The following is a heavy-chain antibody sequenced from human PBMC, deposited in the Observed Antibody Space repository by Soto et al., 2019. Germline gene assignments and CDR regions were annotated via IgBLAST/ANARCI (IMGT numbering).Heavy chain of an antibody. Sequence: EVYLLESGGDLVQPGGSLRLSCAASGFSFDSYVMNWVRQAPGKGLEWVSSISPSGGGANYADSVKGRFTISRDNSKKTLYLQMNSLRAEDTAVYYCETDLEHLAWGLHRDGLDVWGQGTTVTVSS. CDR3: ETDLEHLAWGLHRDGLDV. CDR1: GFSFDSYV. D-gene: IGHD1-26*01. V-gene: IGHV3-23*01. CDR2: ISPSGGGA. J-gene: IGHJ6*02.